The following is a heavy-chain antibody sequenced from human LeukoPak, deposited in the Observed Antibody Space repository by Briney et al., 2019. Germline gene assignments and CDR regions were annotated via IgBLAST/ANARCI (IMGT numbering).Heavy chain of an antibody. V-gene: IGHV3-48*03. J-gene: IGHJ3*02. CDR3: ARAPVLRYFDWPISGAFDI. D-gene: IGHD3-9*01. Sequence: GSLRLSCAASGFTFSSYEMNWVRQAPGKGLEWVSYISSSGSTIYYADSVKGRFTVSRDNAKNSLYLQMNSLRAEDTAVYYCARAPVLRYFDWPISGAFDIWGQGTMVAVSS. CDR1: GFTFSSYE. CDR2: ISSSGSTI.